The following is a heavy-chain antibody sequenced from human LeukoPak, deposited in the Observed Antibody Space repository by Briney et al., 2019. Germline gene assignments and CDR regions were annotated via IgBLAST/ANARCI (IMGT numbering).Heavy chain of an antibody. V-gene: IGHV3-23*01. CDR2: LNRGRT. D-gene: IGHD2-21*01. J-gene: IGHJ4*02. CDR1: GFTFSNYA. Sequence: GGSLRLSCVASGFTFSNYAMSWVRQAPGRGLEWIAALNRGRTFFQDSVRGRCTISRDNSKNTLHLQLNSLTGDDTAVYFCVKEVPTYGYFDYWGRGTLVTVSS. CDR3: VKEVPTYGYFDY.